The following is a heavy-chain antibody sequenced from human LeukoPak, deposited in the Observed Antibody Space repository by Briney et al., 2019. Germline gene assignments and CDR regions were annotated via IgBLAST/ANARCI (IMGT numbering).Heavy chain of an antibody. V-gene: IGHV3-9*01. CDR2: ISWNSDYI. D-gene: IGHD2-2*01. J-gene: IGHJ4*02. CDR3: AKSPGGYLPAAFDFDH. Sequence: GGSLRLSCAASGFTFDESAMHWVRQVPGKGLEWVSGISWNSDYIAYADSVKGRFTISRDNAKNSLYLQMNGLRAEDTALYYYAKSPGGYLPAAFDFDHRGQGTLVSVSS. CDR1: GFTFDESA.